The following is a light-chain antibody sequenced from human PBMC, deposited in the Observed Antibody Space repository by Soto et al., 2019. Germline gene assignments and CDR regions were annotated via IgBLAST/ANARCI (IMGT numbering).Light chain of an antibody. CDR1: SSNIGSNT. CDR2: SYN. J-gene: IGLJ2*01. CDR3: AVWDDSLNGVV. Sequence: QAVVTQPPSASGTPGQRVTISCSGSSSNIGSNTVNWYQQLPGTAPKLLIYSYNQRPSGVPDRFSGSRSGTSASLAISGLQSEDEADYYCAVWDDSLNGVVFGGGTQLTVL. V-gene: IGLV1-44*01.